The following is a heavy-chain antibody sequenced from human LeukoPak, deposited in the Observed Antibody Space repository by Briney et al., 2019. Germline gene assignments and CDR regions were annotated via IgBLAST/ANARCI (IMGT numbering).Heavy chain of an antibody. D-gene: IGHD5-12*01. CDR3: VRDGYSGHDAL. CDR2: INHSGST. Sequence: SETLSLTCAVYGGSFSGYYWSWIRQPPGKGLEWIGEINHSGSTNYNSSLKSRVTMSVDTSKDQFSLKLSSVTAADTAVYYCVRDGYSGHDALWGQGTLVTVSS. CDR1: GGSFSGYY. V-gene: IGHV4-34*01. J-gene: IGHJ4*02.